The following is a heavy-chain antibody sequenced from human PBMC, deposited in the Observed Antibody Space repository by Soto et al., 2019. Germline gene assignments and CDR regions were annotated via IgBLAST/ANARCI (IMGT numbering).Heavy chain of an antibody. CDR1: GFTFSSYA. Sequence: PGGSLRLSCAASGFTFSSYAMSWVRQAPGKGLEWVSAISGSGGSTYYADSVKGRFTISRDNSKNTLYLKMNSLRAEDTAVYYCAKVKNYGPGRCMDVCGQGPTVTVSS. CDR2: ISGSGGST. V-gene: IGHV3-23*01. J-gene: IGHJ6*02. CDR3: AKVKNYGPGRCMDV. D-gene: IGHD3-10*01.